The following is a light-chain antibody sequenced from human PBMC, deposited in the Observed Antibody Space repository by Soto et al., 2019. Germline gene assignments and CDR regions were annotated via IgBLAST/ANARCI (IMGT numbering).Light chain of an antibody. V-gene: IGKV1-5*03. CDR1: QSISFW. Sequence: DIQMPPSHSTLSSSVVYRVPITCLASQSISFWLAWYQQKPGKAPKVLIYKASTLESGVPSRFSGSGSGKEFTITINGMQNDDFENYYCKHYQSYLWTCGKGTKG. CDR3: KHYQSYLWT. CDR2: KAS. J-gene: IGKJ1*01.